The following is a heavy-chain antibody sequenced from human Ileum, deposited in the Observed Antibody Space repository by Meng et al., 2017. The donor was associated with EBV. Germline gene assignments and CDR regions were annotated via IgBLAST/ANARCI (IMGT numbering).Heavy chain of an antibody. CDR2: LCPSGNT. Sequence: LQLQEAGQGLVQPSEALSLIYTSGDCSITNGEYCLEWIRQAPGKWMGWITSLCPSGNTYNNPYRKSRITTYVYTCKNQFSLWLKSMTAADTAVYYCARRRGDHDYLDHWGQGTLVTVFS. CDR1: DCSITNGEYC. D-gene: IGHD4-17*01. V-gene: IGHV4-39*01. J-gene: IGHJ4*02. CDR3: ARRRGDHDYLDH.